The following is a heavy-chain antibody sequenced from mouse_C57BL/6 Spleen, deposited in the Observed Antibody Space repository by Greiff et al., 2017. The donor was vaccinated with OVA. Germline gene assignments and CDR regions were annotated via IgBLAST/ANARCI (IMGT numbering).Heavy chain of an antibody. CDR2: INPGSGGT. V-gene: IGHV1-54*01. CDR1: GYAFTNYL. J-gene: IGHJ4*01. Sequence: VQLQQSGAELVRPGTSVKVSCKASGYAFTNYLIEWVKQRLGQGLEWIGVINPGSGGTNYNEKFKGKATLTADKSSSTAYMQLSSLTSEDSAVYFCARSSITTVVPYAMDYWGQGTSVTVSS. CDR3: ARSSITTVVPYAMDY. D-gene: IGHD1-1*01.